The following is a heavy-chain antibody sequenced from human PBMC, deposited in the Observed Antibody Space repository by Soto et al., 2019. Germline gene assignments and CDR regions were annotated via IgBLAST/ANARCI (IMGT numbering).Heavy chain of an antibody. J-gene: IGHJ4*02. Sequence: EVQLVESGGGLVQPGGSLRLSCAASGLTFSDRYMDWVRQAPGKGLEWVGRIRKKTNSYTTEYAASVKGRFIISRDDSTNSLYLQMSSLKTEGTAVYYCTTVTTVDYYFDYWGQGTLVTVSS. CDR1: GLTFSDRY. CDR3: TTVTTVDYYFDY. D-gene: IGHD4-17*01. V-gene: IGHV3-72*01. CDR2: IRKKTNSYTT.